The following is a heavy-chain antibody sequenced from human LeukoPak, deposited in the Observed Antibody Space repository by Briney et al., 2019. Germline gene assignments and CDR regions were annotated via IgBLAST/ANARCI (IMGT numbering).Heavy chain of an antibody. CDR1: GYTFTGYY. V-gene: IGHV1-2*02. Sequence: ASVKVSCKASGYTFTGYYMHWVRLAPGQGLEWMGWINPNSGGTNYAQKFQGRVTMTRDTSISTAYMELSRLRSDDTAVYYCARDTVTTFSLFDYWGQGTLVTVSS. J-gene: IGHJ4*02. CDR2: INPNSGGT. CDR3: ARDTVTTFSLFDY. D-gene: IGHD4-11*01.